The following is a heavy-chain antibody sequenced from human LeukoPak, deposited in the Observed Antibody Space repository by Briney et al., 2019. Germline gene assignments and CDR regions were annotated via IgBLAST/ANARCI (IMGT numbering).Heavy chain of an antibody. CDR3: AKAAGKYNWNPDS. CDR2: TSYDENE. CDR1: GFTFSRYA. D-gene: IGHD1-20*01. Sequence: PGGSLRLSCSASGFTFSRYAMHWVRQAPGKGLEWVAVTSYDENEYYVDSVKGRFTISRDNSKNTLYLQMNSLRAEDTAVYYCAKAAGKYNWNPDSWGQGTLVTVSS. J-gene: IGHJ4*02. V-gene: IGHV3-30*04.